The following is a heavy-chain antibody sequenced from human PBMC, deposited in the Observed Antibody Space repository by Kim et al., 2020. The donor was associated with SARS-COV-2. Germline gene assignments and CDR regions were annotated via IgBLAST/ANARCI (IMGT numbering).Heavy chain of an antibody. CDR3: VRGPPGTAPLGDL. Sequence: GGSLRLSCAASGFTFRTYSMAWFRQAPEKGLQWVSSISTSSKYIYYADSVKGRFTISRDNAKNSLFLYINNLRAEDTALYYCVRGPPGTAPLGDLWGQGT. J-gene: IGHJ4*02. D-gene: IGHD2-21*02. V-gene: IGHV3-21*01. CDR1: GFTFRTYS. CDR2: ISTSSKYI.